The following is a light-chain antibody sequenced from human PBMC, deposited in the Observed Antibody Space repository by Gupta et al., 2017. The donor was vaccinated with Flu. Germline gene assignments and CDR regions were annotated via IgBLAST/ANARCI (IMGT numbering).Light chain of an antibody. Sequence: SSDVGGSKYVSWYQQQPGKAPKLISYDVTKRPSGVPDRFSGSNSGNTASLTISGLQAEDESDYYCCSFVGPDTYWVFGGGTTLTVL. V-gene: IGLV2-11*03. J-gene: IGLJ3*02. CDR1: SSDVGGSKY. CDR2: DVT. CDR3: CSFVGPDTYWV.